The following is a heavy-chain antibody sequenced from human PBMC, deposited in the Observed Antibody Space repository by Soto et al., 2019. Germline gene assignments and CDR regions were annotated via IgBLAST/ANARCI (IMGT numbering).Heavy chain of an antibody. CDR1: GDSISSNSAA. CDR2: TYYRSRWYH. J-gene: IGHJ4*02. CDR3: ASYRYDY. Sequence: SQTLSLTCAISGDSISSNSAAWNWIRQSPSRGFEWLGRTYYRSRWYHDYAVSVKSRIIINPDTPKNQVSLQLNSVTPDDTAVYYCASYRYDYWGQGTVVTVSS. V-gene: IGHV6-1*01. D-gene: IGHD4-4*01.